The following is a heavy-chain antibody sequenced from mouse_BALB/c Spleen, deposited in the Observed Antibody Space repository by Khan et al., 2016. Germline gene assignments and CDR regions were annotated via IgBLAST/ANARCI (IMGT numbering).Heavy chain of an antibody. D-gene: IGHD1-1*01. CDR3: ARSRCYYGSSRYVDV. CDR2: INTYSGES. V-gene: IGHV9-3-1*01. CDR1: GYTFTNYG. Sequence: QIQLVQSGPELKKPGKTVKISCKASGYTFTNYGMNWVKQAPGKGLKWMGWINTYSGESTYADDFKGRFAFSLETSANTAYLQINNLKNEETATYFCARSRCYYGSSRYVDVWGAGTTVTVSS. J-gene: IGHJ1*01.